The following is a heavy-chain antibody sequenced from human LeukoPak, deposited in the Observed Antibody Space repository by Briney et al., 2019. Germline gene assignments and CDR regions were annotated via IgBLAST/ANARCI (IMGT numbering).Heavy chain of an antibody. CDR3: ARVQNWGVDAFDI. CDR1: GFTFSSYG. J-gene: IGHJ3*02. CDR2: IWYDGSNK. Sequence: GGSLRLSCAASGFTFSSYGMHWVRQAPGKGLEWVAVIWYDGSNKYYADSVKGRFTIPRDNSKNTLYLQMNSLRAEDTAVYYCARVQNWGVDAFDIWGHGTMVTVSS. D-gene: IGHD3-10*01. V-gene: IGHV3-33*01.